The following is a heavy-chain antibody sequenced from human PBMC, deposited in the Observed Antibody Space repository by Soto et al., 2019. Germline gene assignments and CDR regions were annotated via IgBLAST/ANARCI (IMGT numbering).Heavy chain of an antibody. CDR2: IWYDGSNK. Sequence: QVQLVESGGGVVQPGRSLRLSCAASGFTFSSYGMHWVRQAPGKGLEWVAVIWYDGSNKYYADSVKGRFTISRDNSKNTLYLRMNSLRAEDTAVYYCARVRYDSSGYYFDYWGQRTLVTVSS. D-gene: IGHD3-22*01. CDR1: GFTFSSYG. V-gene: IGHV3-33*01. J-gene: IGHJ4*02. CDR3: ARVRYDSSGYYFDY.